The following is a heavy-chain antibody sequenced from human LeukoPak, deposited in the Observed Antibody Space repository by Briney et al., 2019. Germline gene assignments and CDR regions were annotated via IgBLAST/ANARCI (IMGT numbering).Heavy chain of an antibody. J-gene: IGHJ5*02. V-gene: IGHV3-7*05. CDR1: GFTFSNYW. CDR2: IKQDGSEK. Sequence: PGGSLRLSCAASGFTFSNYWRIWVRQAPGKGLEWVGNIKQDGSEKRYADSVRGRFSISRDNAQTSLYLQMNSLRAEDTAVYYCARASDPWLQLTWGQGTLVTVSS. D-gene: IGHD5-24*01. CDR3: ARASDPWLQLT.